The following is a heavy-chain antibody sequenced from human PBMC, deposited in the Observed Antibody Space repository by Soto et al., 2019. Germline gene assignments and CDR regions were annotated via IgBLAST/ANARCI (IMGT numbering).Heavy chain of an antibody. J-gene: IGHJ4*02. D-gene: IGHD6-19*01. V-gene: IGHV4-59*02. CDR3: AQTTGWPGFDF. CDR1: GASVSSYY. Sequence: SETLSLTCTASGASVSSYYWIWIRQPPGKGLEWIGHIYNGGRTNYNPSLKSRVIISVDMSNNQFSLMLTSVTAADTAVYYCAQTTGWPGFDFWGQGALVTVS. CDR2: IYNGGRT.